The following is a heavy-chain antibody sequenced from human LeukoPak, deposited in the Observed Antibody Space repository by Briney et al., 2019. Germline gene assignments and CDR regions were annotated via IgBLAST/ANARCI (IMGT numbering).Heavy chain of an antibody. CDR1: GYTFTYYG. J-gene: IGHJ4*02. CDR3: ARENGGTSYNFDY. Sequence: ASVKVSCKTSGYTFTYYGVSWVRQAPGQGLEWMGWISAYNGNTNYAQKLQGRVTMTTDTSTSTAYMELRSLRSDDTALYYCARENGGTSYNFDYWGQGTLVTVSS. CDR2: ISAYNGNT. D-gene: IGHD1-7*01. V-gene: IGHV1-18*01.